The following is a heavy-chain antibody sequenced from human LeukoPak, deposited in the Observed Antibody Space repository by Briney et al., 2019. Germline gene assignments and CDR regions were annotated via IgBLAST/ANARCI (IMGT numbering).Heavy chain of an antibody. CDR3: ARVSDTIFGVVILRNYYFDY. V-gene: IGHV3-21*01. J-gene: IGHJ4*02. Sequence: PGGSLRLSCAASGFTFSSYTMSWVRQAPGKGLEWVSSISSRSSNIYYADSVKGRFTISRDNAKNSLYLQMNSLRAEDTAVYYCARVSDTIFGVVILRNYYFDYWGQGTLVTVSS. CDR1: GFTFSSYT. CDR2: ISSRSSNI. D-gene: IGHD3-3*01.